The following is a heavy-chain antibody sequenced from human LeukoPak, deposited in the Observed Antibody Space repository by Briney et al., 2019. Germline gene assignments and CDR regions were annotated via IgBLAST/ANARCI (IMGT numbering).Heavy chain of an antibody. CDR1: GFTFNTYW. V-gene: IGHV3-7*01. Sequence: PGGSLRLSCAASGFTFNTYWMNWVRQAPGKGLEWVAIMNQDGSEKYYVDSLKGRFTISRDNAKNSLYLQMSSLRAEDTAVYYCARGYSLRGAFGIWGHGTMVTVSS. D-gene: IGHD2-15*01. CDR3: ARGYSLRGAFGI. CDR2: MNQDGSEK. J-gene: IGHJ3*02.